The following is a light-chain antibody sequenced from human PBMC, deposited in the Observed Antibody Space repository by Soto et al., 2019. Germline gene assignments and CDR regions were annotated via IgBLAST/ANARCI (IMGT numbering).Light chain of an antibody. CDR3: SSFTTTSTLL. J-gene: IGLJ3*02. CDR1: NRDIGAYNL. CDR2: EVR. Sequence: QSALTQPASVSGSLGQSITISCTGSNRDIGAYNLVSWYQQYPDTAPQLIISEVRNRPSGVSYRFTGSRSSNTASLTISARQSDYESTFYCSSFTTTSTLLFGGGTKLTVL. V-gene: IGLV2-14*01.